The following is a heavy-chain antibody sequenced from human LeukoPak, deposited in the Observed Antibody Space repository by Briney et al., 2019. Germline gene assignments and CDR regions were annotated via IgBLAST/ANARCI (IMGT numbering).Heavy chain of an antibody. CDR2: ISSSSSYI. D-gene: IGHD3-3*01. V-gene: IGHV3-21*01. J-gene: IGHJ6*03. Sequence: GGSLRLSCAASGFTFSSYSMNWVRQAPGKGLEWVSSISSSSSYIYYADSVKGRFTISRDNAKNSLYLQMNSLRAEDTAVYYCARGVDEDDNYYYYYYMDVWGKGTTVTVSS. CDR1: GFTFSSYS. CDR3: ARGVDEDDNYYYYYYMDV.